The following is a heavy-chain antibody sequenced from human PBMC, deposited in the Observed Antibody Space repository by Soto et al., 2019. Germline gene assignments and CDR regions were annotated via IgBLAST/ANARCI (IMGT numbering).Heavy chain of an antibody. CDR3: ARGPLVVLNYFES. V-gene: IGHV1-69*02. Sequence: QVQLVQSGTEVKKPGSSVKVSCKASGGTFRNYPINWVRQAPGQGLEWMGSIFPLTDIPDYSQNFQARLTISADKATSTAYMALSSLTSDDTAMYFCARGPLVVLNYFESWGPGTLVYVSS. CDR1: GGTFRNYP. J-gene: IGHJ4*02. CDR2: IFPLTDIP.